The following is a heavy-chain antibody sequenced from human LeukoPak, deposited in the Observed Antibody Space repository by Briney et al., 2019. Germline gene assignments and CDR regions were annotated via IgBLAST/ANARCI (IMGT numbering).Heavy chain of an antibody. V-gene: IGHV1-8*01. Sequence: ASVKVSCKASGYTFTSYDINWVRQATGQGLEWMGWMNPNSGNTGYAQKFQGRVTMTRNTSISTAYMELSSLRSEDTAVYYCARDQRYMAVAGTEDYFDYWGQGTLVTVSS. J-gene: IGHJ4*02. CDR3: ARDQRYMAVAGTEDYFDY. D-gene: IGHD6-19*01. CDR2: MNPNSGNT. CDR1: GYTFTSYD.